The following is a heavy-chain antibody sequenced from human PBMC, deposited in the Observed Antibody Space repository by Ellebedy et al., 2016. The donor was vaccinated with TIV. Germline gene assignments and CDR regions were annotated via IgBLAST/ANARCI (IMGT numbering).Heavy chain of an antibody. CDR2: ISAYDGKK. J-gene: IGHJ4*02. CDR3: ARVGSGELFY. CDR1: GYTFSDFG. Sequence: ASVKVSCKTSGYTFSDFGITWARQAPGQGLEWMGWISAYDGKKKYAQKFQDRVTMTTDTPASTGYMELRSLRSDDTAVYYCARVGSGELFYWGQGTLVRVSS. V-gene: IGHV1-18*04. D-gene: IGHD1-1*01.